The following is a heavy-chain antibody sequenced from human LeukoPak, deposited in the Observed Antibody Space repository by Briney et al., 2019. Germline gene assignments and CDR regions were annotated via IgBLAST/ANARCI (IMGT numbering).Heavy chain of an antibody. CDR3: ARDLYAEYNYGTNYFDY. J-gene: IGHJ4*02. D-gene: IGHD5-18*01. CDR1: GFTFSSYW. V-gene: IGHV3-7*03. Sequence: GGSLRLSCAASGFTFSSYWMNWVRQAPGKGLEWVANIKQDGSEKYYVDSVKGRFTISRDNAKNSLYLQMNSLRAEDTAVYYCARDLYAEYNYGTNYFDYWGQGTLVTVSS. CDR2: IKQDGSEK.